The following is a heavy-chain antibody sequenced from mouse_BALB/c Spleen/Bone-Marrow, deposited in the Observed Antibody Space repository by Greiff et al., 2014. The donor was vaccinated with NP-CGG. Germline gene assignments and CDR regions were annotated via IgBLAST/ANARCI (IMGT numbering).Heavy chain of an antibody. J-gene: IGHJ4*01. CDR3: AKQEGFSYAMDY. CDR2: IWGDGST. CDR1: GFSVTSYG. V-gene: IGHV2-3*01. Sequence: VHLVESGPGLVAPSQSLSITCTVSGFSVTSYGVSWVRQPPGKGLEWLGVIWGDGSTNYHSALISRLSISKDNSKSQVLLRLNSLQTDDTATYYCAKQEGFSYAMDYWGQGTSVTVSS.